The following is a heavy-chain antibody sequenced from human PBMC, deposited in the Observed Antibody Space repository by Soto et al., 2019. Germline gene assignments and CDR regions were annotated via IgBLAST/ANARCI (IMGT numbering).Heavy chain of an antibody. Sequence: QVQLVESGGGLVKPGGSLRLSCAASGFTFSDYYMSWIRQAPGKGLEWVSYISSSSSYTNYADSVKGRFTISRDNAKNSLYLQMNSLRAEDTAVYYCARGVVGATNPVNWFDPWGQGTLVTVSS. CDR3: ARGVVGATNPVNWFDP. D-gene: IGHD1-26*01. J-gene: IGHJ5*02. CDR1: GFTFSDYY. CDR2: ISSSSSYT. V-gene: IGHV3-11*05.